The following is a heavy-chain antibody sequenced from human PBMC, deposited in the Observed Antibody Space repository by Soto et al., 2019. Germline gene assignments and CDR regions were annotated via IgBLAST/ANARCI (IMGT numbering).Heavy chain of an antibody. Sequence: QVQLVQSGAEVKKPGSSVKVYCKASGGTFSSYTISWVRKAPGQGLEWMGRIIPILGIANYAQKFQGRVTITADKSTSTAYMALSSLRSEDTAVYYCARDQGYWGQGTLVTVSS. J-gene: IGHJ4*02. CDR1: GGTFSSYT. CDR2: IIPILGIA. CDR3: ARDQGY. V-gene: IGHV1-69*08.